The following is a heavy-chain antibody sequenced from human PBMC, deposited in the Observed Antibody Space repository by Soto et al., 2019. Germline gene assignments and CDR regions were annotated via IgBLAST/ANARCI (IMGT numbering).Heavy chain of an antibody. CDR3: AKDMRDNNWKWLNYYYGMDV. CDR2: ISGGGADT. V-gene: IGHV3-23*01. D-gene: IGHD1-20*01. Sequence: LSLSCAASGFTFSSYAMTWVRQAPGKGLDWVSAISGGGADTYYADSVKGRFTISRDNSKNTLYLQMNSLRAEDTAVYYCAKDMRDNNWKWLNYYYGMDVWGQGTTVTVSS. CDR1: GFTFSSYA. J-gene: IGHJ6*02.